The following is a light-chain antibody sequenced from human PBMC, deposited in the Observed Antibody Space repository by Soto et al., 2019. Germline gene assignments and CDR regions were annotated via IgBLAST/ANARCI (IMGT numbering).Light chain of an antibody. CDR1: QSVGSY. J-gene: IGKJ4*01. CDR3: QQRSNWPPD. CDR2: DAS. V-gene: IGKV3-11*01. Sequence: DIVLTQSPATLSLSPGERAALSCRASQSVGSYLAWYQQKPGQAPRLVIYDASARATGIPARFSGSGSGTDFTLTISSLEPEDFVVYYCQQRSNWPPDFGGGTKVEIK.